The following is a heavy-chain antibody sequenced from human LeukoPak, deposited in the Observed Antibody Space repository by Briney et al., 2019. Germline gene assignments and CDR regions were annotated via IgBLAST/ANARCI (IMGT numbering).Heavy chain of an antibody. CDR2: IYSGGRT. D-gene: IGHD5-24*01. CDR1: GFTVSSNY. CDR3: ARSRTASIIYFDY. Sequence: GGSLRLSCAASGFTVSSNYMSWVRQAPGKGLEWVSVIYSGGRTYYADSVKGRFTISRDISKNTLYLQMNSLRAEDTAVYYCARSRTASIIYFDYWGQGTLVTVSS. J-gene: IGHJ4*02. V-gene: IGHV3-66*01.